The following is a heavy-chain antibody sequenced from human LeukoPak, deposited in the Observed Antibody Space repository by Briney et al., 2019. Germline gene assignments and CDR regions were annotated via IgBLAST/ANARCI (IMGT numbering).Heavy chain of an antibody. J-gene: IGHJ3*02. CDR1: GFTFSSYG. CDR2: IWYDGSNK. Sequence: GGSLRLPCTASGFTFSSYGMHWVRQAPGKGLEWVAVIWYDGSNKYYADSVKGRFTISRDNSKNTLYLQMTSLRAEDTAVYYCARNYGGNSDAFDIWGQGTMVTVSS. D-gene: IGHD4-23*01. V-gene: IGHV3-33*08. CDR3: ARNYGGNSDAFDI.